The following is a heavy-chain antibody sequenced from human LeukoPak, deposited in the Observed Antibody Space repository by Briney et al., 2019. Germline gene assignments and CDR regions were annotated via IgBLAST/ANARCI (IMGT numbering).Heavy chain of an antibody. CDR1: GYTFTSYA. J-gene: IGHJ4*02. CDR3: ARDHPSGGSGHY. CDR2: INAGNGNT. V-gene: IGHV1-3*01. Sequence: GASVKVSCKASGYTFTSYAMHWVRQAPGQRLEWMGWINAGNGNTKYSQKFQGRVTITRDTSASTAYMELSSLRSEDTAVYYCARDHPSGGSGHYWGQGTLVTVSS. D-gene: IGHD3-16*01.